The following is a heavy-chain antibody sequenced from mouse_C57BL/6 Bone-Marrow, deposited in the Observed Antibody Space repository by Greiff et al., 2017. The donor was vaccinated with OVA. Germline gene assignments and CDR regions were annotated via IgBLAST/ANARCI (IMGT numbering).Heavy chain of an antibody. CDR3: ARCDYDAWLAY. J-gene: IGHJ3*01. Sequence: QVPLQQPGAELVMPAASVKLSCTASGYTFTSYWMHLVKQRPPPGLELIGEIDPSYSYANYNHKFKGKSTLTVNKSSSTAYMQVSSVASEEYAVYYCARCDYDAWLAYWGQGTLVTVSA. CDR1: GYTFTSYW. CDR2: IDPSYSYA. V-gene: IGHV1-69*01. D-gene: IGHD2-4*01.